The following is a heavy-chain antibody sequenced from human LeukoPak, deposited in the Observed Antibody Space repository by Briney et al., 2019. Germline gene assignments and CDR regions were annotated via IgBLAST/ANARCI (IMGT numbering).Heavy chain of an antibody. CDR1: GFTFSSYG. D-gene: IGHD1-26*01. Sequence: PGGSLRLSCATSGFTFSSYGIHWVRQAPGKGMEWVAVVSNDGRNEYYADSVQGRFSISRDNSKNTVYLQMNSLRAEDTAVYYCARDSASTPLDYWGQGTLVTASS. CDR3: ARDSASTPLDY. CDR2: VSNDGRNE. V-gene: IGHV3-33*01. J-gene: IGHJ4*02.